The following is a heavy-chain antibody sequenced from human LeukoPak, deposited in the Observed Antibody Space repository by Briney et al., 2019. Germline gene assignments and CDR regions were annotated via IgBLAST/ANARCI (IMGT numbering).Heavy chain of an antibody. V-gene: IGHV4-34*01. D-gene: IGHD3-10*01. CDR3: ARGRITMVRGVIRAYYYMDV. CDR2: INHSGST. Sequence: SETPSLTCAVYGGSFSGYYWSWIRQPPGKGLEWIGEINHSGSTNYNPSLKSRVTISVDTSKNQFSLKLSSVTAADTAVYYCARGRITMVRGVIRAYYYMDVWGKGTTVTVSS. CDR1: GGSFSGYY. J-gene: IGHJ6*03.